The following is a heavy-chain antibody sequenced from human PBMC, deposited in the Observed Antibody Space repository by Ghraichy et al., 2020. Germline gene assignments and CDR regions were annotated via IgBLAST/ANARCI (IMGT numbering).Heavy chain of an antibody. Sequence: SCAASGFIFSDHSMNWVRQAPGKGLEWVSYITTSSRTIYYADSVKGRFTISRDNAKNSLYLQMNSLRDEDTAVYYCARDREYYDSDGYFYYGMDVWGQGTMVTVSS. CDR1: GFIFSDHS. D-gene: IGHD3-22*01. V-gene: IGHV3-48*02. CDR2: ITTSSRTI. J-gene: IGHJ6*02. CDR3: ARDREYYDSDGYFYYGMDV.